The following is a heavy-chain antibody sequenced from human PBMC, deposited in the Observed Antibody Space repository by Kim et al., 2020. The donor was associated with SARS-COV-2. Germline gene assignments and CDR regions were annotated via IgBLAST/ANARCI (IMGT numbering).Heavy chain of an antibody. D-gene: IGHD2-15*01. J-gene: IGHJ4*02. CDR3: AREVAVVVVAATGYFDY. CDR2: INPSGGST. CDR1: GYTFTSYY. Sequence: ASVKVSCKASGYTFTSYYMHWVRQAPGQGLEWMGIINPSGGSTSYAQKFQGRVTMTRDTSTSTVYMELSSLRSEDTAVYYCAREVAVVVVAATGYFDYWGQGTLVTVSS. V-gene: IGHV1-46*01.